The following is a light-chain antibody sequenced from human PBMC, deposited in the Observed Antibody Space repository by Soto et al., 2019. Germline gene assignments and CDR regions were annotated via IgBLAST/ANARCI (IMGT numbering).Light chain of an antibody. V-gene: IGKV1-39*01. J-gene: IGKJ1*01. Sequence: DIQMPQSPSTLSASVGDRVPITCRASQTISSWLAWYQQKPGKAPKLLIYAASSLQSGVPSRFSGSGSRTDFTLTINSLQPEDIATYYCQQSYSTPQTFGQGTKVDIK. CDR2: AAS. CDR1: QTISSW. CDR3: QQSYSTPQT.